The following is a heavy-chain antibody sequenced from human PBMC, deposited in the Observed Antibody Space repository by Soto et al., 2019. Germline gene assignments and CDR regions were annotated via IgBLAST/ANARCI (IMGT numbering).Heavy chain of an antibody. D-gene: IGHD3-10*01. CDR2: IYYSGST. CDR3: ARAGVADYGPGSYWGPWFDP. J-gene: IGHJ5*02. Sequence: KTSETLSLTCTVCGGSISSGDYYWSWIRQPPGKGLEWIGYIYYSGSTYYNPSLKSRVTISVDTSKNQFSLKLSSVTAADTAVYYCARAGVADYGPGSYWGPWFDPFGRGNLFTFSS. CDR1: GGSISSGDYY. V-gene: IGHV4-30-4*01.